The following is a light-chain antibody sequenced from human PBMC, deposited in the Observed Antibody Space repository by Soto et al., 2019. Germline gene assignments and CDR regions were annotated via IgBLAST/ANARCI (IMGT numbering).Light chain of an antibody. Sequence: DIQRTQSPSSLSASVGDRVTITCRASQSISSFLDWYQKKPGKAPKLLIYAASSLKSGFPSRFSGSGSGTDFTLTISRLQPEDFATYYCQQSNSTPRTFGQGTKVEIK. CDR1: QSISSF. CDR3: QQSNSTPRT. J-gene: IGKJ1*01. CDR2: AAS. V-gene: IGKV1-39*01.